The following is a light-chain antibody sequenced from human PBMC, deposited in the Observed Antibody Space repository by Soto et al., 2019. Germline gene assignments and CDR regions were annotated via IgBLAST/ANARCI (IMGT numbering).Light chain of an antibody. CDR3: QQYGSSPQT. Sequence: EIVLTQSPGTLSLSPGERATLSCRASQSVSSNYLAWYQQNPGQAPRLLIYGASSRATDIPDRFSGSGSGTDFPLTISRLEPEDFAVYYCQQYGSSPQTFGQGTKVEIK. J-gene: IGKJ1*01. CDR2: GAS. V-gene: IGKV3-20*01. CDR1: QSVSSNY.